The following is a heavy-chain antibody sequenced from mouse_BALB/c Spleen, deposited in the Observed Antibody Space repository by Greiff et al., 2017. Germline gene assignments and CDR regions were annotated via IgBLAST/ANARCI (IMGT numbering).Heavy chain of an antibody. V-gene: IGHV1-7*01. CDR2: INPSTGYT. J-gene: IGHJ2*01. Sequence: QVQLQQSGAELAKPGASVKMSCKASGYTFTSYWMHWVKQRPGQGLEWIGYINPSTGYTEYNQKFKDKATLTADKSSSTAYMQLSSLTSEDSAVYYCARGGSTMIPYFDYWGQGTTLTVSS. D-gene: IGHD2-4*01. CDR1: GYTFTSYW. CDR3: ARGGSTMIPYFDY.